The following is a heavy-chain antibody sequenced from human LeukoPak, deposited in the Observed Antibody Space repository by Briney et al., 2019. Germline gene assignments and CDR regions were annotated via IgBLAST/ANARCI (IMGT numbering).Heavy chain of an antibody. CDR1: GGSISSSTYY. V-gene: IGHV4-39*01. Sequence: SETLSLTCFVSGGSISSSTYYWGWIRQPPGKGLEWIGSMYYSGSTYYNPSLKSRVTISVDTSKNQFSLKLSSVTAADTAVYYCARHSSGWTRYFDYWGQGTLVTVSS. D-gene: IGHD6-25*01. CDR3: ARHSSGWTRYFDY. CDR2: MYYSGST. J-gene: IGHJ4*02.